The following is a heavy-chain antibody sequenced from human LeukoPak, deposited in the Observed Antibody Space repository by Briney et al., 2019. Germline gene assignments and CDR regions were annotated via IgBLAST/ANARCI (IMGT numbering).Heavy chain of an antibody. V-gene: IGHV4-31*03. CDR3: GKVGGNSNS. Sequence: PSETLSLTCTVSGGSITSDIFYWIWIRRHPGKGLEWIGSIHNSRGTSYNPSLESRLTISLDTSENQFFLKMSYVTAADTAMYYCGKVGGNSNSWGQGTLVTVSS. CDR1: GGSITSDIFY. D-gene: IGHD4-23*01. J-gene: IGHJ4*02. CDR2: IHNSRGT.